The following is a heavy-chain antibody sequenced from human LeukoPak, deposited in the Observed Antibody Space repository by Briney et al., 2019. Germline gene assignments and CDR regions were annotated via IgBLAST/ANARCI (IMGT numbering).Heavy chain of an antibody. J-gene: IGHJ4*02. CDR2: IRSKANSYAT. CDR3: TSGYSSGWYESGTYYFDY. CDR1: GFTFSGSA. D-gene: IGHD6-19*01. Sequence: GGSLRLSCAASGFTFSGSAMHWVRQASGKGLEWVGRIRSKANSYATAYAASVKGRFTISRDDSKNTAYLQMNSLKTEDTAVYYCTSGYSSGWYESGTYYFDYWGQGTLVTVSS. V-gene: IGHV3-73*01.